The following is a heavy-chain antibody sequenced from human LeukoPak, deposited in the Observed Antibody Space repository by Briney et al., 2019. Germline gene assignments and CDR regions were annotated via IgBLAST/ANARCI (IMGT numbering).Heavy chain of an antibody. J-gene: IGHJ4*02. V-gene: IGHV3-66*01. CDR2: IHNDGNT. D-gene: IGHD1-1*01. CDR3: ARGFLQLTPYYFDY. CDR1: GFDVSINY. Sequence: GGSLRLSCAASGFDVSINYMNWIRQSPEKGLEWVSIIHNDGNTYYAHSVKGRFTVSRDNSKNTVSLQMDSLRVDDTAVYFCARGFLQLTPYYFDYWGQGTLVTASS.